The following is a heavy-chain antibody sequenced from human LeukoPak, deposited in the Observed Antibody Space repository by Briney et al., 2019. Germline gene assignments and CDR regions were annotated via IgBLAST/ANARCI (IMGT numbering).Heavy chain of an antibody. CDR2: NTGGNT. D-gene: IGHD2-21*01. J-gene: IGHJ6*02. CDR1: GFTVDSNY. Sequence: PGGSLRLSCAASGFTVDSNYLSWVRQAPGKGLEWVSTNTGGNTYYAASVKGRFTISRDFSKNTVFLHMNSLRAEDTAMYYCAREILWQGGMDVWGQGTTVTVSS. V-gene: IGHV3-53*01. CDR3: AREILWQGGMDV.